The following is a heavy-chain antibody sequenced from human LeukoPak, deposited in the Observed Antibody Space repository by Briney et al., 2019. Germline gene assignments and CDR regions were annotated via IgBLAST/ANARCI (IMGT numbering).Heavy chain of an antibody. CDR1: GYTFSSYD. Sequence: GASVKVSCKASGYTFSSYDISWVRQAPGQGLEWMGWISGYSGNTSYAQKVQGRVTMTTDTSTSTAYMELRSLRSDDTAVYYCARSAYDYAPDPWGQGTLVTVSS. CDR2: ISGYSGNT. D-gene: IGHD3-16*01. V-gene: IGHV1-18*01. J-gene: IGHJ5*02. CDR3: ARSAYDYAPDP.